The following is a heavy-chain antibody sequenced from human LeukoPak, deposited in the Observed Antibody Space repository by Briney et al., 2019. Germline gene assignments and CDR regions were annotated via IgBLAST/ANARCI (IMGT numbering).Heavy chain of an antibody. CDR3: ARGAEPYYDFWSGYSQLQGWLDP. J-gene: IGHJ5*02. D-gene: IGHD3-3*01. V-gene: IGHV1-8*03. CDR1: GYTFTSYD. CDR2: MNPNSGNT. Sequence: GASVKVSCKASGYTFTSYDINWVRQATGQGLEWMGWMNPNSGNTGYAQKFQGRVTITRNTSIGTAYMELSSLRSEDTAVYYCARGAEPYYDFWSGYSQLQGWLDPWGQGTLVTVSS.